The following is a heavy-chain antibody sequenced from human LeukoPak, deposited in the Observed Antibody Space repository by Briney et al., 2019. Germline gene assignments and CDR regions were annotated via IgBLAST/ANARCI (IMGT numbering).Heavy chain of an antibody. Sequence: ASVKVSCKASGYTFTNYDLNWVRQVTGQGLEWMGWVNPNSGNTGYAQDFQGRVSMTTNTSESTAYMELSSLRFNDTAVYYCAKIPAIRYYYYYGMDVWGQGTTVTVSS. V-gene: IGHV1-8*01. J-gene: IGHJ6*02. CDR1: GYTFTNYD. CDR2: VNPNSGNT. D-gene: IGHD2-21*01. CDR3: AKIPAIRYYYYYGMDV.